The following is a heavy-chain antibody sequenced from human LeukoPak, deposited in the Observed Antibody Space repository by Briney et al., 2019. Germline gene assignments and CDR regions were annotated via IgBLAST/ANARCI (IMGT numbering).Heavy chain of an antibody. V-gene: IGHV4-38-2*01. Sequence: PSETLSLTCAVSGYSISSGYYWGWIRQPPGKGLECIGSFYHSGSTYYNPSLKSRVTISVDTSKSQFSLKLSSVTAADTAVYYCARGAASTVVSPYYFDYWGQGTLVTVSS. CDR2: FYHSGST. CDR1: GYSISSGYY. CDR3: ARGAASTVVSPYYFDY. J-gene: IGHJ4*02. D-gene: IGHD4-23*01.